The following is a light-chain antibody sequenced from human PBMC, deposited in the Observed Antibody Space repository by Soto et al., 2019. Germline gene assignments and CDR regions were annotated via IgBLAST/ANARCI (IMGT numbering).Light chain of an antibody. CDR3: QRYNSYV. Sequence: DIQMTQSPSTLSASVGDRVTITCRASQSISSWLAWYQQKPGKAPKLLIYDASSLESGVPSRFSGSGSGTEFALTISSLQPDDFAQYCRQRYNSYVFCQGTKLEIK. CDR1: QSISSW. J-gene: IGKJ2*01. CDR2: DAS. V-gene: IGKV1-5*01.